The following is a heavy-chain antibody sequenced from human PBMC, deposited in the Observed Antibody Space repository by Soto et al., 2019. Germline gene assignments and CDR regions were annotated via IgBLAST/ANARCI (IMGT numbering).Heavy chain of an antibody. CDR2: MTDSGDRT. J-gene: IGHJ6*02. CDR1: GFTFSNYG. Sequence: GGSLRLSCAGSGFTFSNYGMSWGRQAPGQWLEWVTSMTDSGDRTEYAYSVKGRFTISRGNSKNTLYLQMTSLRAEATAVYYCVKETSDNWEYMADGGRGTTVIVSS. D-gene: IGHD1-20*01. V-gene: IGHV3-23*01. CDR3: VKETSDNWEYMAD.